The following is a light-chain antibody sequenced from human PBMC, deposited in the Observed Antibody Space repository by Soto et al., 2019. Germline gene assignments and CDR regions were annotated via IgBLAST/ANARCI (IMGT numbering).Light chain of an antibody. CDR2: KVS. J-gene: IGKJ2*01. V-gene: IGKV2-30*02. Sequence: DVVMTRSPLSLPVTLGQPASISCRSSQSLVHSDGHTYLNWFHQRPGQSPRRLIYKVSNRDSGVPDRFSGSGSDTDFTLKISGVEAEDVGVYYCMQGTHWPPYTFGQGTKLEIK. CDR3: MQGTHWPPYT. CDR1: QSLVHSDGHTY.